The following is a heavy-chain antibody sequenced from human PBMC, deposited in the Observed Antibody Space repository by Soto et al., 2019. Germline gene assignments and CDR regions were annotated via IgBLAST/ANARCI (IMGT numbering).Heavy chain of an antibody. CDR3: ARGRNFYDFWSGYYVGGDYYGMDV. D-gene: IGHD3-3*01. CDR2: IIPIFGTA. J-gene: IGHJ6*02. CDR1: GGTFSSYA. V-gene: IGHV1-69*13. Sequence: SVKVSCKASGGTFSSYAISWVRQAPGQGLEWMGGIIPIFGTANYAQKFQGRVTITADESTSTAYMELSSLRSEDTAVFYCARGRNFYDFWSGYYVGGDYYGMDVWGQGPTVTVSS.